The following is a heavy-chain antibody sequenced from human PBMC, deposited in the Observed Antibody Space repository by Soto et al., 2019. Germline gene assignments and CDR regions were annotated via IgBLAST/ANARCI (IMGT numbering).Heavy chain of an antibody. CDR3: ARDPLDYYDSSGYYPESHAFDI. Sequence: QVQLVESGGGVVQPGRSLRLSCAASGFTFSSYAMHWVRQAPGKGLEWVAVISYDGSNKYYADSVKGRFTISSDNSKNTLYLQMNSLRAEDTAVYYCARDPLDYYDSSGYYPESHAFDIWGQGTMVTVSS. J-gene: IGHJ3*02. V-gene: IGHV3-30-3*01. CDR1: GFTFSSYA. D-gene: IGHD3-22*01. CDR2: ISYDGSNK.